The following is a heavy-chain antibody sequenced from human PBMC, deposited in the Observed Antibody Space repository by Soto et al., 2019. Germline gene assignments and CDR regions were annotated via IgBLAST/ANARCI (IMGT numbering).Heavy chain of an antibody. Sequence: QVQLVQSGAEVKKPGASVKVSCKASGYTFTSYGISWVRQAPGQGLEWMGWISANNGNTDYAQKLQGRVTMTTDTATSTAYRELRSLRADDTAVYYWARDRRNNDYWGQGTLVTVSS. CDR3: ARDRRNNDY. V-gene: IGHV1-18*01. CDR2: ISANNGNT. J-gene: IGHJ4*02. D-gene: IGHD1-1*01. CDR1: GYTFTSYG.